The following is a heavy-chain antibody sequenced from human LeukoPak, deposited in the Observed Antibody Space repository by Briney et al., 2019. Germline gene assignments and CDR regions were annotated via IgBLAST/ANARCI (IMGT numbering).Heavy chain of an antibody. D-gene: IGHD3-22*01. J-gene: IGHJ3*02. CDR1: GFTFSSYW. Sequence: GGSLRLSCAASGFTFSSYWMSWVRQAPGKGLEWVANIKQDGSEKYYVDSVKGRFTISRDNAKNSLYLQMNSLRAEDTAVYYCARPRSSYYYDSSGYRRDAFDIWGQGTMVTVSS. CDR2: IKQDGSEK. CDR3: ARPRSSYYYDSSGYRRDAFDI. V-gene: IGHV3-7*01.